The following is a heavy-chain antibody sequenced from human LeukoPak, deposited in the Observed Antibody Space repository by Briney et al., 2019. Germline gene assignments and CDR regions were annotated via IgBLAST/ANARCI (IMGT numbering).Heavy chain of an antibody. J-gene: IGHJ4*02. CDR1: GGSISSYY. CDR3: ARGSLVTYYYDSSGAETRGFFDY. V-gene: IGHV4-59*12. D-gene: IGHD3-22*01. CDR2: IYYSGST. Sequence: SETLSLTCTVSGGSISSYYWSWIRQPPGKGLEWIGYIYYSGSTNYNPSLKSRVTISLDTSKNQFSLKLSSVTAADTAVYYCARGSLVTYYYDSSGAETRGFFDYWGQGTLVTVSS.